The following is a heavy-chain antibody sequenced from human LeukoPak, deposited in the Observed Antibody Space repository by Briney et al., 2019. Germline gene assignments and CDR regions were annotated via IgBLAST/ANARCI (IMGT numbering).Heavy chain of an antibody. V-gene: IGHV3-33*08. J-gene: IGHJ4*02. Sequence: PGRSLRLSRVASGFTFSNYGMHWVRQAPGKGLEWVAVIWYDGSIQYYADSVQGRFTISRDSSENTLYLQMNSLRAEDTAVYYCARDKSWYFDYWGQGTLVTVSS. CDR1: GFTFSNYG. CDR3: ARDKSWYFDY. CDR2: IWYDGSIQ. D-gene: IGHD6-13*01.